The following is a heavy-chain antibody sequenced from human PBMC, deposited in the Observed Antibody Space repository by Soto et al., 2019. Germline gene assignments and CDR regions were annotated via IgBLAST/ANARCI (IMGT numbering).Heavy chain of an antibody. J-gene: IGHJ4*02. V-gene: IGHV3-7*03. Sequence: GGSLRLSCAASGFTFSSYWMSWVRQAPGKGLEWVANIKQDGSEKYYVDSVKGRFTISRDNAKNSLYLQMNSLRAEDTAVYYCARDGIEAVATYDYWGQGTLVTVSS. D-gene: IGHD6-19*01. CDR3: ARDGIEAVATYDY. CDR1: GFTFSSYW. CDR2: IKQDGSEK.